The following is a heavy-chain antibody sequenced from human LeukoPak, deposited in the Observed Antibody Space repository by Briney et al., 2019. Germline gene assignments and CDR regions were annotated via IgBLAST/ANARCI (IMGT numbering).Heavy chain of an antibody. Sequence: SETLSLTCTVSGGSISSYYWSWIRQPPGKGLEWIGYIYTSGSTNYNPSLKSRVTISVDTSKNQFSLKLSSVTAADTAVYYCARLVKSGYYDFWSGYYTGKDYYYYYMDVWGKGTTVTVSS. J-gene: IGHJ6*03. D-gene: IGHD3-3*01. CDR1: GGSISSYY. V-gene: IGHV4-4*09. CDR3: ARLVKSGYYDFWSGYYTGKDYYYYYMDV. CDR2: IYTSGST.